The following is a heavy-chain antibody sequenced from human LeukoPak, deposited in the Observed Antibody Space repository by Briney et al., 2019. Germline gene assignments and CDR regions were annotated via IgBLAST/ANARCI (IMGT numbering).Heavy chain of an antibody. Sequence: PGGSLRLSCAASGFTFSSYGMHWVRQAPGKGLEWVAFIRYDGSNKYYADSVKGRFTISRDNSKNTLYLQMNSLRAEDTAVYYCARGLWFGELGFDYWGQGTLVTVSS. J-gene: IGHJ4*02. CDR3: ARGLWFGELGFDY. CDR1: GFTFSSYG. CDR2: IRYDGSNK. D-gene: IGHD3-10*01. V-gene: IGHV3-30*02.